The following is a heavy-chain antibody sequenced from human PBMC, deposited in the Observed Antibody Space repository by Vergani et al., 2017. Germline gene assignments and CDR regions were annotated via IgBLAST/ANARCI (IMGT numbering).Heavy chain of an antibody. Sequence: QITLKESGPTLVKPTQTLTLTCTFSGFSLSTSGVGVGWIRQPPGEALQWLALINWNGAKFYSPSLKSRLTITKDTSENQVVLKVTNMDPVDTATYFCARIDITMVRGVISYYFDYWGQGTLVTVSS. CDR2: INWNGAK. CDR1: GFSLSTSGVG. J-gene: IGHJ4*02. CDR3: ARIDITMVRGVISYYFDY. D-gene: IGHD3-10*01. V-gene: IGHV2-5*01.